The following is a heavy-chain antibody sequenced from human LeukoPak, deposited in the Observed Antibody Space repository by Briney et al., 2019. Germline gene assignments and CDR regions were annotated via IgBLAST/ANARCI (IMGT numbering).Heavy chain of an antibody. V-gene: IGHV4-61*01. CDR2: IHNSGGT. J-gene: IGHJ5*02. CDR3: ASVAELEIDH. Sequence: SETLSLTCDVSGGSVSSNSYYWSWFRQPPGKGLEWIGYIHNSGGTSYNPSLKSRATISVHTSRNQFSLKLSSVTAADTAVYYCASVAELEIDHWGQGTLVTVSS. CDR1: GGSVSSNSYY. D-gene: IGHD1-1*01.